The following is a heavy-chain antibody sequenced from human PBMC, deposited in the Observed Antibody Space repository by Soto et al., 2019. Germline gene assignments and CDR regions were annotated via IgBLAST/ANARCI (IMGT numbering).Heavy chain of an antibody. CDR1: GFTFSSYG. D-gene: IGHD1-26*01. Sequence: GSLRLSCAASGFTFSSYGMHWVRQAPGKGLEWVAVISYDGSNKYYADSVKGRFTISRDNSKNTLYLQMNSLRAEDTAVYYCAKDPHSGSYRYFDYWGQGTLVTVSS. V-gene: IGHV3-30*18. CDR3: AKDPHSGSYRYFDY. CDR2: ISYDGSNK. J-gene: IGHJ4*02.